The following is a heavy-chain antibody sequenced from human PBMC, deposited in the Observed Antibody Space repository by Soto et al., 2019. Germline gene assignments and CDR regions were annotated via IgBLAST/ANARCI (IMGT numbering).Heavy chain of an antibody. Sequence: PSETLSLTCTVSGGSFSSFYWSWIRQPPGKGLEWIGYVYYSGTTNYNPSLKSRVSISVDTFKNQFSLKLTSVTAADTAVYYCATYDSGGKFDFWSQGTLVTVSS. CDR2: VYYSGTT. V-gene: IGHV4-59*01. D-gene: IGHD3-22*01. J-gene: IGHJ4*02. CDR3: ATYDSGGKFDF. CDR1: GGSFSSFY.